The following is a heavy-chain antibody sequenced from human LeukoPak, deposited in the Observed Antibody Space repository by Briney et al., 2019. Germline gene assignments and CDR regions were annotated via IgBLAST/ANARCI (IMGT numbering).Heavy chain of an antibody. CDR1: GYTFTSYD. D-gene: IGHD3-3*01. V-gene: IGHV1-8*01. J-gene: IGHJ6*02. CDR2: MNPNSGNT. Sequence: VASVKVSCRASGYTFTSYDINWVRQATGQGLEWMGWMNPNSGNTGYAQKFQGRVTMTRNTSISTAYMELSSLRSEGTAVYYCARGGVLRFLEWLPQSAYGMDVGGQGTTVTVSS. CDR3: ARGGVLRFLEWLPQSAYGMDV.